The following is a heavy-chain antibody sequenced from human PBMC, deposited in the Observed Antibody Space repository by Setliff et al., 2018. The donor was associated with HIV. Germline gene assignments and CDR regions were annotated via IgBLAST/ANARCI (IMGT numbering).Heavy chain of an antibody. CDR2: VDPQDGET. V-gene: IGHV1-69-2*01. CDR3: ATSGTYYYGSGTYHASAF. D-gene: IGHD3-10*01. J-gene: IGHJ4*02. CDR1: GYIFTDYY. Sequence: GASVKVSCKSSGYIFTDYYMHWVQQAPGGGLEWMGRVDPQDGETKYAEKFQGRVTITADTSTGTSVMELSSLKSEDTAVYYCATSGTYYYGSGTYHASAFWGQGTLVTVS.